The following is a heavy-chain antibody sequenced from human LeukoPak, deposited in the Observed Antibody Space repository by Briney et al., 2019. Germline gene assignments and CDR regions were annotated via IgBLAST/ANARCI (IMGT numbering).Heavy chain of an antibody. D-gene: IGHD5-12*01. J-gene: IGHJ5*02. CDR2: IYSSGST. CDR3: ARRMVATYNWFDP. V-gene: IGHV4-4*09. Sequence: SDTLSLTCTVSGVSISSYSWSWIRQPPREGLEWIGYIYSSGSTNYNPSLKSRVTISLDTSKNQFSLKLSSVTAADTAVYYCARRMVATYNWFDPWGQGILVTVSS. CDR1: GVSISSYS.